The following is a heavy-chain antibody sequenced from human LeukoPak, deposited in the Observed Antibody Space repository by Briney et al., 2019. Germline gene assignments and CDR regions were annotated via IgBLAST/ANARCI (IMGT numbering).Heavy chain of an antibody. Sequence: SETLSLTCTVSGGSISSGGYYWSWIRQPPGKGLEWIGYIYHSGSTYYNPSLKSRVTISVDGSKNQFSLKLSSVTAADTAVYYCARSYCSSTSCYRSYYYMDVWGKGTTVTVSS. CDR1: GGSISSGGYY. D-gene: IGHD2-2*01. CDR2: IYHSGST. V-gene: IGHV4-30-2*01. J-gene: IGHJ6*03. CDR3: ARSYCSSTSCYRSYYYMDV.